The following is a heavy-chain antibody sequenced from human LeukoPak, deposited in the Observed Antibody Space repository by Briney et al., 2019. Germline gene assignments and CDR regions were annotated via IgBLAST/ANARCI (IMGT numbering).Heavy chain of an antibody. CDR3: AKDRDIVLTGMDV. CDR2: ISGSGGST. J-gene: IGHJ6*02. Sequence: GGSLRLSCAASGLTFTSYAMSWVRQAPGKGLEWVSAISGSGGSTNYADSVKGRFTISRDNSKNTSYLQMNSLRAEDTAVYYCAKDRDIVLTGMDVWGQGTTVTVSS. D-gene: IGHD2-8*01. CDR1: GLTFTSYA. V-gene: IGHV3-23*01.